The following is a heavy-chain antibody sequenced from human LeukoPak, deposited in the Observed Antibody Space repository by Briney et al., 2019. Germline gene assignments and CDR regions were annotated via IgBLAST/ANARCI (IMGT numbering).Heavy chain of an antibody. CDR3: ARSSGSGSYWID. CDR2: MNPNSGNT. V-gene: IGHV1-8*01. CDR1: GYTFTSYD. Sequence: ASVKVSCKASGYTFTSYDINWVRQATGQGLEWMGWMNPNSGNTGYAQKFQGRVTISRDTSASTAYMELSSLRSEDMAVYYCARSSGSGSYWIDWGQGTLVTVSS. J-gene: IGHJ4*02. D-gene: IGHD3-10*01.